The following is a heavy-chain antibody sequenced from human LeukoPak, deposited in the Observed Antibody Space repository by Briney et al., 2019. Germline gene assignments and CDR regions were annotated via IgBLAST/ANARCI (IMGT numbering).Heavy chain of an antibody. V-gene: IGHV3-30*02. CDR1: GFTFSSYG. J-gene: IGHJ4*02. CDR3: AKDEYSNTHSDY. D-gene: IGHD4-11*01. CDR2: IRYDGSNK. Sequence: GGSLRLSCAASGFTFSSYGMHWVRQAPGKGLEWVAFIRYDGSNKYYADSVKGRFTISRDNSKNTLYLQMNSLRAEDTAVYYCAKDEYSNTHSDYWGQGTLVTVSS.